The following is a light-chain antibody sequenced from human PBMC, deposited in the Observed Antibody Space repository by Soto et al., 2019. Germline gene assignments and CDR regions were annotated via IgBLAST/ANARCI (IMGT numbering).Light chain of an antibody. Sequence: EIVMTQSPATLSVSPGERATLSCMASQSVSSNLAWYQQKPGQAPRLLIYGASTRATGIPARFSGSGSGTDFTLTISRLEPEDFAVYYCQQYGRSPTTFGQGTKVDIK. CDR1: QSVSSN. J-gene: IGKJ1*01. V-gene: IGKV3-15*01. CDR2: GAS. CDR3: QQYGRSPTT.